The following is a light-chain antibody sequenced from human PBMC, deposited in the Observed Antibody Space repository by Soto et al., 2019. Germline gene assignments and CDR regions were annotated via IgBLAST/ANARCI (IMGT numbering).Light chain of an antibody. Sequence: QSVLNQPPSASGFPGQSVTISCTGTSSDVGGYDYVSWYQQHPGKAPKLMIFEVSKRPSGVPDRFSGSKSGNTASLTVSGLQAEDEADYYCSSYAGNTKGVFGTGTKVTVL. V-gene: IGLV2-8*01. CDR1: SSDVGGYDY. CDR3: SSYAGNTKGV. CDR2: EVS. J-gene: IGLJ1*01.